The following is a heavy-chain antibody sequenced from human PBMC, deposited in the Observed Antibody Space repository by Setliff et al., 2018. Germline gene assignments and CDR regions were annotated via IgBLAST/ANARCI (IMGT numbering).Heavy chain of an antibody. J-gene: IGHJ4*02. Sequence: ASVKVSCKASGYTFTGYYMHWIRQAPGQGLEWVGWINPNSGVTNYAQKLQGRVTMTRDTSISTAYMELSSLRSDDTAVYYCARVDNSDWYHPLGFWGQGTLVTVSS. CDR3: ARVDNSDWYHPLGF. D-gene: IGHD6-19*01. CDR2: INPNSGVT. V-gene: IGHV1-2*02. CDR1: GYTFTGYY.